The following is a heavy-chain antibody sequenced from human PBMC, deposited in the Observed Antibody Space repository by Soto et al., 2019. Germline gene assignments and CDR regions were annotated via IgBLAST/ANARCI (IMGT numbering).Heavy chain of an antibody. J-gene: IGHJ6*03. CDR2: ISSSSYTI. V-gene: IGHV3-48*02. CDR1: GFAFSRYS. CDR3: ARNVADGNYYMDV. Sequence: RGSLSLSCAASGFAFSRYSLNWVRQAPGKGLEWVSYISSSSYTIYIADSVKGRFTISSDNAQNSLSLQMNSLREEDSGVYFCARNVADGNYYMDVWGQGTTVTVSS.